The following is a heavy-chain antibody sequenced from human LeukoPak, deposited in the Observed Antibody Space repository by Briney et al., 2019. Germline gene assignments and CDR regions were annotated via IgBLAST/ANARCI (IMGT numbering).Heavy chain of an antibody. V-gene: IGHV3-30*03. Sequence: GGSLRLSCAASGFTFSSYGMHWVRQAPGKGLEWVAVISYDGSNKYYADSVKGRFTISRDNSKNTLYLQMNSLRAEDTAVYYCAREDYYDSSGYKSFFDYWGQGTLVTVSS. CDR2: ISYDGSNK. CDR1: GFTFSSYG. J-gene: IGHJ4*02. CDR3: AREDYYDSSGYKSFFDY. D-gene: IGHD3-22*01.